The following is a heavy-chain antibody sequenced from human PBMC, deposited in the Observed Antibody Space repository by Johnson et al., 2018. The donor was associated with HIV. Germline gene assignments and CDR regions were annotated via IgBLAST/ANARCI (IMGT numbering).Heavy chain of an antibody. D-gene: IGHD2-15*01. CDR1: GFTVSDNY. CDR2: IYSGGAT. Sequence: VQLVESGGGLVQPGGSLRLSCAASGFTVSDNYMIWVRQAPGKGLEWVSVIYSGGATYYADSVKGRFTISRDNSKNTLYLQMNSLRAEDTAVYYCATPQEGYSAFDIWGQGTMVTVSS. V-gene: IGHV3-66*01. J-gene: IGHJ3*02. CDR3: ATPQEGYSAFDI.